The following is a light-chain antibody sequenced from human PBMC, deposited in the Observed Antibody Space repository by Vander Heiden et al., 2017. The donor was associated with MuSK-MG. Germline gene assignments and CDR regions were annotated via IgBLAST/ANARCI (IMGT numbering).Light chain of an antibody. J-gene: IGKJ2*02. Sequence: DIQMTQSPSSLSASVGDRVTLTCQASQDITNYLNWYQQKPVEAPKLLIYDASLLEPGVPSRFSCRGFGTHFTFTIINRQNEDSATYYFQHYADLRTFGQGTRLEI. CDR1: QDITNY. CDR2: DAS. V-gene: IGKV1-33*01. CDR3: QHYADLRT.